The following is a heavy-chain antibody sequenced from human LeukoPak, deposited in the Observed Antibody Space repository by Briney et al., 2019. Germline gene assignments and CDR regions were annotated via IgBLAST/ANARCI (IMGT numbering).Heavy chain of an antibody. CDR1: GFRFDDYA. D-gene: IGHD6-19*01. J-gene: IGHJ4*02. CDR2: INWNGDRT. V-gene: IGHV3-9*01. CDR3: VRRGLGWGFDS. Sequence: SLRLSCAASGFRFDDYAMHWVQQVPGKGLEWVTGINWNGDRTGHAESVRGRVTISRDNANNSVYLHLHNLRPEDTAFYYCVRRGLGWGFDSWGQGALVTVSS.